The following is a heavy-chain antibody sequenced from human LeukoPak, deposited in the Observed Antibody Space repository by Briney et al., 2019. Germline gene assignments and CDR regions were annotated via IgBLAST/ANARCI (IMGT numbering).Heavy chain of an antibody. CDR3: ARDLLSYYDFWSGYPGFDP. CDR2: ISYDGSNK. Sequence: GGSLRLSCAASGFTFSSYAIHWVRQAPGKGLEWVAVISYDGSNKYYADSVKGRFTISRDNSKNTLYLQMNSLRAEDTAVYYCARDLLSYYDFWSGYPGFDPWGQGTLVTVSS. D-gene: IGHD3-3*01. CDR1: GFTFSSYA. J-gene: IGHJ5*02. V-gene: IGHV3-30*04.